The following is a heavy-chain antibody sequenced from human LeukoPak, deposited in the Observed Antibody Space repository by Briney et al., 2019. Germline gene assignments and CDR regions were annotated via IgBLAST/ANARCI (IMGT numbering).Heavy chain of an antibody. V-gene: IGHV3-74*03. Sequence: GGSLRLSCAASGFTFRNHWMHWVRQTPGKGLVWVSRISSDGSSTTYADSVKGRFTISRDNAKNTLYLQMNNLRAEDTAMYYCARDQRVSGRPDIDYWGQGTLVIVSS. CDR1: GFTFRNHW. J-gene: IGHJ4*02. CDR2: ISSDGSST. D-gene: IGHD6-6*01. CDR3: ARDQRVSGRPDIDY.